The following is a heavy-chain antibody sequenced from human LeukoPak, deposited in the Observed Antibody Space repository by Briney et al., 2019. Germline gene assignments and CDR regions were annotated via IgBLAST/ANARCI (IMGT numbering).Heavy chain of an antibody. D-gene: IGHD2-2*01. CDR2: ISSSSSYI. Sequence: GALRISFVAPGFTFSSYSKNLVRQAPGKGVEGGSSISSSSSYIYYADSVKGRFTISRDNAKNSLYLQMNSLRAEDTAVYYCARDDIVVVPAAASAEYFQHWGQGTLVTVSS. CDR1: GFTFSSYS. V-gene: IGHV3-21*01. J-gene: IGHJ1*01. CDR3: ARDDIVVVPAAASAEYFQH.